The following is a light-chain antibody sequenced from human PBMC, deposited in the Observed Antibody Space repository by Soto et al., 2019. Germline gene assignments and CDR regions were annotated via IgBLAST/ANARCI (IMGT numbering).Light chain of an antibody. CDR1: QSISTY. V-gene: IGKV1-39*01. CDR3: QQSYSIPIT. Sequence: DIQMTQSPSSLSASVGDRVTITCRASQSISTYLYWYQQKPGKAPKLLIYAASSLQSGVPSRFSGSGSGTDFTLTISSLQPEDFATYHCQQSYSIPITFGQGTRLEN. CDR2: AAS. J-gene: IGKJ5*01.